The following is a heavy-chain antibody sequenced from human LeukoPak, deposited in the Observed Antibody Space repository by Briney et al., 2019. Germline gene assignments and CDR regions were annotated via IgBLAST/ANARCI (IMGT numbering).Heavy chain of an antibody. Sequence: SETLSLTCAVYGGSFSGYYWSWIRQPPGKGLEWIGEINHSGSTNYNPSLKSRVTISVDTSKNQFSLKLSSVTAADTAVYYCAGGSVVTTHDYWGQGTLVTVSS. CDR1: GGSFSGYY. J-gene: IGHJ4*02. CDR2: INHSGST. CDR3: AGGSVVTTHDY. V-gene: IGHV4-34*01. D-gene: IGHD2-21*02.